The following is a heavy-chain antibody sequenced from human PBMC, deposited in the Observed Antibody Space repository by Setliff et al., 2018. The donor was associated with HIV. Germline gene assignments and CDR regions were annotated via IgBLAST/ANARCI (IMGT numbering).Heavy chain of an antibody. D-gene: IGHD6-19*01. CDR1: GGSISNSRYY. CDR2: IYYSGAT. Sequence: SETLSLTCTVSGGSISNSRYYWSWIRQPPGKGLEWIGSIYYSGATRYNPDLKSRVTISLDTSKNQFSLRLISVTAADTAIYYCARDPGQWLVKGGMDVWGQGIAVTVS. V-gene: IGHV4-39*07. J-gene: IGHJ6*02. CDR3: ARDPGQWLVKGGMDV.